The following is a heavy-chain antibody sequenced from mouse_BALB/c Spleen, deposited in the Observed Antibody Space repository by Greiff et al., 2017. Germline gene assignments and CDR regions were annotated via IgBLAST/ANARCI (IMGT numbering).Heavy chain of an antibody. CDR1: GYTFTSYW. Sequence: QVQLKQPGAELVRPGASVKLSCKASGYTFTSYWINWVKQRPGQGLEWIGNIYPSDSYTNYNQKFKDKATLTVDKSSSTAYMQLSSPTSEDSAVYYCTSYGTGFAYWGQGTLVTVSA. D-gene: IGHD1-1*02. V-gene: IGHV1-69*02. CDR3: TSYGTGFAY. CDR2: IYPSDSYT. J-gene: IGHJ3*01.